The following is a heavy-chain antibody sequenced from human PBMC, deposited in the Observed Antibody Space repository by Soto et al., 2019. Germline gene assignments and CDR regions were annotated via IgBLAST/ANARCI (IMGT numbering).Heavy chain of an antibody. Sequence: QVQLVQSGAEVKKPGASVKVSCKASGYTFTGYYMHWVRQAPGQGLEWMGWINPNSGGTNYAQKFQGWVTMTRDTSISTAYMELSRLRSDDTAVYYCARDAGIAVAGTVVYYYGMDVWGQGTTVTVSS. J-gene: IGHJ6*02. V-gene: IGHV1-2*04. CDR2: INPNSGGT. CDR1: GYTFTGYY. D-gene: IGHD6-19*01. CDR3: ARDAGIAVAGTVVYYYGMDV.